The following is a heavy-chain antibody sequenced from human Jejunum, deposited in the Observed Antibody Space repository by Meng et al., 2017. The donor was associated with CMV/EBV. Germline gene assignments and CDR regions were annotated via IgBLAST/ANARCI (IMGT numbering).Heavy chain of an antibody. Sequence: ISSSHWWRWVRQSPERGLEWIAEISPTESTNHNPSLRSRVTISIDRSKNHVSLRLNSVTAADTAVYYCARGRCTRTSCYTGALDYWGQGILVTVSS. V-gene: IGHV4-4*02. D-gene: IGHD2-2*02. CDR1: ISSSHW. J-gene: IGHJ4*02. CDR2: ISPTEST. CDR3: ARGRCTRTSCYTGALDY.